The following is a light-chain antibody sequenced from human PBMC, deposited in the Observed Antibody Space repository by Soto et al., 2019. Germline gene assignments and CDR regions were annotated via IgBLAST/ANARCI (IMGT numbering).Light chain of an antibody. Sequence: EVVLTQSPATLSLSPGERATLSCRTSQSVSNYLAWYQQKPGQAPRLLIYDASNRATGIPARFCGSGSGTDFTLTISSLEPEDFAVYYCQQRYSGWTFGQGTKVEIK. J-gene: IGKJ1*01. V-gene: IGKV3-11*01. CDR1: QSVSNY. CDR3: QQRYSGWT. CDR2: DAS.